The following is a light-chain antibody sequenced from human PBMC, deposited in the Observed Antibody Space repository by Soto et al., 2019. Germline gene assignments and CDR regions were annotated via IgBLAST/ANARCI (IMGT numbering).Light chain of an antibody. CDR1: QNIGSS. CDR2: DAL. V-gene: IGKV1-5*01. CDR3: HQYYSYPYT. J-gene: IGKJ2*01. Sequence: DIPMTQSPSTRSASIGDRVTITCRASQNIGSSLACYQHKPGKAPNLLIYDALTLQGGVPSRYSGSESGTEFNLTISSLQPGDSATYYCHQYYSYPYTFGQGTKLEI.